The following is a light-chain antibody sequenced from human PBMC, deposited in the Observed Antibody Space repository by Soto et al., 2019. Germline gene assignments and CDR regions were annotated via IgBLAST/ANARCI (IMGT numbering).Light chain of an antibody. V-gene: IGKV3-20*01. Sequence: EIVLTQSPGTLSLFPGERATLSCRASQSISSNYLAWYQQKPGQAPRLLIHGASNRATGIPDRFSGAGSGTDFTLTLSRLEPEDFAVYYCHQYGSAPAWTFGQGPKVEIK. CDR3: HQYGSAPAWT. CDR2: GAS. J-gene: IGKJ1*01. CDR1: QSISSNY.